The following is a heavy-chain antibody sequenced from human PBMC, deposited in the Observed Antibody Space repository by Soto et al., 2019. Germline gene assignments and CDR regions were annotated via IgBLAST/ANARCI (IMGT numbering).Heavy chain of an antibody. V-gene: IGHV4-31*03. J-gene: IGHJ5*02. D-gene: IGHD2-15*01. Sequence: SETLSLTCTVSGGSISSGGYYWSWIRQHPGKGLEWIGYIYYSGSTYYNPSLKSRATISVDTSKNHFSLKLSSVTAADTAVYYCARGVCSGGSCYSGWFDPWGQGTLVTVSS. CDR3: ARGVCSGGSCYSGWFDP. CDR2: IYYSGST. CDR1: GGSISSGGYY.